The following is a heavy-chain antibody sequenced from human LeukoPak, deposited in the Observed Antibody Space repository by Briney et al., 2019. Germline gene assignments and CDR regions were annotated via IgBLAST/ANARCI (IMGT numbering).Heavy chain of an antibody. Sequence: GGSLRLSCAASGFTFSSYAMSWVRQAPGKGLGWVSAISGSGGSTYYADSVKGRFTISRDNSKNTLYLQMNSLRAEDTAVYYCAKESDILTGYYQWYYFDYWGQGTLVTVSS. D-gene: IGHD3-9*01. CDR2: ISGSGGST. J-gene: IGHJ4*02. V-gene: IGHV3-23*01. CDR1: GFTFSSYA. CDR3: AKESDILTGYYQWYYFDY.